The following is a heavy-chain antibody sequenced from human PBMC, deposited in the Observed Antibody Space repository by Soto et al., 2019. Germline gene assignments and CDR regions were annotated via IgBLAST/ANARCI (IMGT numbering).Heavy chain of an antibody. CDR1: GGSISSSNW. V-gene: IGHV4-4*02. CDR2: IYHSGST. CDR3: ARVPGFDSGWYFGDQIY. D-gene: IGHD6-19*01. J-gene: IGHJ4*02. Sequence: QVQLQESGPGLVKPSGTLSLTCAVSGGSISSSNWWSWVRQPPGKGLEWIGEIYHSGSTNYNPSLKSRVTISVDKSKNQFPLKLSSVTAADTAVYYCARVPGFDSGWYFGDQIYWGQGTLVTVSS.